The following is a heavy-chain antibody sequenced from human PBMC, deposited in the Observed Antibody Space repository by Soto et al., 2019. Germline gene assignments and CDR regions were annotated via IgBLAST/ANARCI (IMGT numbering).Heavy chain of an antibody. J-gene: IGHJ6*02. CDR1: GGTFSTDA. CDR3: ARSSCSNGVCYKLSPGLDV. D-gene: IGHD2-8*01. CDR2: IITIFNTA. V-gene: IGHV1-69*13. Sequence: SSVKVSCKASGGTFSTDAVSWVRQAPGHGLEWMGGIITIFNTANYAQNLQGRGTITADESTGTAYMELSSLRFEDTAVYYCARSSCSNGVCYKLSPGLDVWGPGTTVTVSS.